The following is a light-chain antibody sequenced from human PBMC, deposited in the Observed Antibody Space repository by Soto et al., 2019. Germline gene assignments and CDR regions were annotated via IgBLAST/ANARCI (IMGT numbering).Light chain of an antibody. J-gene: IGKJ1*01. Sequence: EIVLTQSPATLSLSPGERATLSCRASQSISGYLAWYQQKPGQAPRLLIYDASNRATGIPARFSGSGSETDFTLTISRLEPEDVAVYYCQQYGSSPQTFGQGTKVDIK. V-gene: IGKV3-20*01. CDR1: QSISGY. CDR2: DAS. CDR3: QQYGSSPQT.